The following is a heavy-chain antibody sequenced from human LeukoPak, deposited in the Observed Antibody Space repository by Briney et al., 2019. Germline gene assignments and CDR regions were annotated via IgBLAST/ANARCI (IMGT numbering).Heavy chain of an antibody. CDR1: GGSFSGYH. CDR2: INHSGST. J-gene: IGHJ4*02. Sequence: PSETLSLTCAVYGGSFSGYHWSWIRQPPGKGLEWIGEINHSGSTNYNPSLKSRVTISVDTSKNQFSLKLSSVTAADTAVYYCARGWGYSYGYAYFDYWGQGTLVTVSS. V-gene: IGHV4-34*01. CDR3: ARGWGYSYGYAYFDY. D-gene: IGHD5-18*01.